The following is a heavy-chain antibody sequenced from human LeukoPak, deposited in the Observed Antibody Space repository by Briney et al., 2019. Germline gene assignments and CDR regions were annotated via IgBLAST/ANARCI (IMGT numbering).Heavy chain of an antibody. J-gene: IGHJ4*02. CDR2: VYHTGST. V-gene: IGHV4-38-2*01. CDR3: ATGRSVAGQIDH. D-gene: IGHD5-12*01. Sequence: PSETLSLTCAVSAYSISSGYYWGWIRQPPGKGLEWIGNVYHTGSTYYNPSLKSRVTISADTSKNQFSLKLTSVTAADTAVYYCATGRSVAGQIDHWGQGTLVTVSS. CDR1: AYSISSGYY.